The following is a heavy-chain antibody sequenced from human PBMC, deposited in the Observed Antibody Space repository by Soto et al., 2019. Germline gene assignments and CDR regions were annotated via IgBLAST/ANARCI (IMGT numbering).Heavy chain of an antibody. V-gene: IGHV3-74*01. Sequence: GGSLRLSCAASGFTFSSYWMQWVRQAPGKGLVWVSRINSDGSSTSYADSVKGRFTISRDNAKNTLYLQMNSLRAEDTAVYYCAKEGVMATKNLDYWGHGTLVTVSS. CDR2: INSDGSST. D-gene: IGHD2-21*01. J-gene: IGHJ4*01. CDR3: AKEGVMATKNLDY. CDR1: GFTFSSYW.